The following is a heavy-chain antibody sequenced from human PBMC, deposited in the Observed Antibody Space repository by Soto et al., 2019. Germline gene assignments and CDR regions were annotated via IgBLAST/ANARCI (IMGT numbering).Heavy chain of an antibody. Sequence: PGGSLRLSCAASGYTFSDYYLSWIRQAPGKGLEWISYIDTSSTKIYYADSVKGRFTISRDNGKNSLFLEMNSLRVEDTAVYFCASHYDLWSGYLSPVDYWGQGTLVTVSS. V-gene: IGHV3-11*01. J-gene: IGHJ4*02. CDR1: GYTFSDYY. D-gene: IGHD3-3*01. CDR2: IDTSSTKI. CDR3: ASHYDLWSGYLSPVDY.